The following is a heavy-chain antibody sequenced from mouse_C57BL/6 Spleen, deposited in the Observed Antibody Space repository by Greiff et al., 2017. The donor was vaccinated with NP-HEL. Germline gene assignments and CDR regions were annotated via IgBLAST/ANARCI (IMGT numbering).Heavy chain of an antibody. CDR2: IWGGGNT. J-gene: IGHJ1*03. CDR3: AKRGYYYGSTYGYFDV. CDR1: GFSLTSYG. Sequence: VQLVESGPGLVAPSQSLSITCTVSGFSLTSYGVDWVRQPPGKGLEWLGVIWGGGNTNYNSALMFSLIISKDNSKSQVFLKMNSLQTDATAMYYCAKRGYYYGSTYGYFDVWGTGTTVTVSS. D-gene: IGHD1-1*01. V-gene: IGHV2-9*01.